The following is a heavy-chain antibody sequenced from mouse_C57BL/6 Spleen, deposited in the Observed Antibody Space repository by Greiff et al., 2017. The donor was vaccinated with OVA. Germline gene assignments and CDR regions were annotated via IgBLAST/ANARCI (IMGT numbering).Heavy chain of an antibody. CDR3: AELGRGKSRAMDY. J-gene: IGHJ4*01. Sequence: VQLQQPGTELVKPGASINLSCKASGYTFTSYWMHWVKQRPGQGLEWIGNINPSNGGTNYNEKFKSKATLTVDKSSSTAYMQLSSLTSEDSAVYYCAELGRGKSRAMDYWGQGTSVTVSS. D-gene: IGHD4-1*01. V-gene: IGHV1-53*01. CDR1: GYTFTSYW. CDR2: INPSNGGT.